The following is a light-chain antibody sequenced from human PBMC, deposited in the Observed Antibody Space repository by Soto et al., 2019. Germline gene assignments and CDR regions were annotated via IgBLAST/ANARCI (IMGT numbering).Light chain of an antibody. CDR3: QQRSNFLT. J-gene: IGKJ4*01. Sequence: EVVLTQSPGTLSLSPGERATLSCRASQSVSSNYLAWYQQKPGQAPRLLIYDASNRATGIPARFSGSGSGTDFTLTISSLEPEDFAVYYCQQRSNFLTFGGGTKVDIK. CDR1: QSVSSNY. V-gene: IGKV3-11*01. CDR2: DAS.